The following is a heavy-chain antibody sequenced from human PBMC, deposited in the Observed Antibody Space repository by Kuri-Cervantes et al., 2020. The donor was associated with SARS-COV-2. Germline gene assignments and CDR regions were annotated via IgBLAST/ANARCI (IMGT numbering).Heavy chain of an antibody. J-gene: IGHJ4*02. CDR1: GFTFSNAW. D-gene: IGHD3/OR15-3a*01. Sequence: GESLKISCAASGFTFSNAWMSWVRQAPGKGLEWVGRIKSKTDGGTTDYAAPVEGRFTISRDDSKNTLYLQMNSLKTEDTAVYYCTTDQWDWGFGYWGQGTLVTVSS. V-gene: IGHV3-15*01. CDR2: IKSKTDGGTT. CDR3: TTDQWDWGFGY.